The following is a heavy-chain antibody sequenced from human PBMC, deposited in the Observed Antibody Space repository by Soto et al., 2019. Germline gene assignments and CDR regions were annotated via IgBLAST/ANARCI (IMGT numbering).Heavy chain of an antibody. D-gene: IGHD2-21*01. J-gene: IGHJ4*02. CDR1: GFTFSDYD. CDR2: ISNGGTTI. Sequence: QVQLVDSGGGLVKPGGSLRLSCEASGFTFSDYDMTYIRQAPGKGLECVSYISNGGTTIYYADSVKGRFTVSRDTAKKSLSLQMTRLRVDDTGVYYCARGAYAFDLWGQGTLVTVSS. V-gene: IGHV3-11*01. CDR3: ARGAYAFDL.